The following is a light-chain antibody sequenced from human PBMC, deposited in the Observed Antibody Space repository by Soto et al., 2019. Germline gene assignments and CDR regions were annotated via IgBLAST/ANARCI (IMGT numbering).Light chain of an antibody. CDR1: KIGTKS. CDR2: DDA. CDR3: QVWDRTTDFVV. V-gene: IGLV3-21*02. Sequence: SYDLTQPPSVSVAPGQTATFTCGGDKIGTKSFHWHQQKPGQAAVLVVYDDAGRPSGIPERRSGCKNGNTVTLTISRGEAGDEADYYCQVWDRTTDFVVFGGGTKVTVL. J-gene: IGLJ2*01.